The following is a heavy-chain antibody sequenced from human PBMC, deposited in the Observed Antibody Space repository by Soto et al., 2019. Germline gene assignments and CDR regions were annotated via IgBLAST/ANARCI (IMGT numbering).Heavy chain of an antibody. J-gene: IGHJ3*02. CDR3: ARGPAVPTIFGALAI. CDR2: INHSGST. CDR1: GGSFSGYY. D-gene: IGHD3-3*01. V-gene: IGHV4-34*01. Sequence: SETLSLTCAVYGGSFSGYYWSWIRQPPGKGLEWIGEINHSGSTNYNPSLKSRVTISADTSKNQFSLKLSSVTAADTAVYYCARGPAVPTIFGALAIWGQGTMVTVSS.